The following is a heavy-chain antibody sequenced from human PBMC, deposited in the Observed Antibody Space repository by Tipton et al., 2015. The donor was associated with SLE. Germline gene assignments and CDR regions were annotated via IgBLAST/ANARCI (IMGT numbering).Heavy chain of an antibody. Sequence: LRLSCSVFGASIRTTSYYWAWILQAPGKGLEWIGYISYNGGTAYNPSLQSRVSISIDTSKNQFSLKVVSVTAADTAVYYCARHPDVATMLVDVWGQGTTVTVSS. CDR2: ISYNGGT. D-gene: IGHD5-12*01. CDR3: ARHPDVATMLVDV. J-gene: IGHJ6*02. CDR1: GASIRTTSYY. V-gene: IGHV4-61*05.